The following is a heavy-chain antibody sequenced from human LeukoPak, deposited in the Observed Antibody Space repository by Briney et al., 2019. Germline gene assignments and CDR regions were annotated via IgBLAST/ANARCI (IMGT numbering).Heavy chain of an antibody. CDR1: GGSVSSGSYY. Sequence: PSETLSLTCTVSGGSVSSGSYYWSWLRQPPGKGLEWIGYIYYSGSTDYNPSLKSRVTISVDTSKNQFSLKLSSVTAADTAVYYCARAFGATGGFDYWGQGTLVTVSS. V-gene: IGHV4-61*01. CDR3: ARAFGATGGFDY. D-gene: IGHD2-8*02. CDR2: IYYSGST. J-gene: IGHJ4*02.